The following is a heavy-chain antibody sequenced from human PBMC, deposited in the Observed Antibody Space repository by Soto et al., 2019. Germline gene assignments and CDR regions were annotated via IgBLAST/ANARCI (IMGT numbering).Heavy chain of an antibody. Sequence: QVQLVQSGAELNKRGASVKVSCKASGYTFTSYDINWVRQATGQGLEWMGWMNPNSGNTGYAQKFQGRVNKTRNTSISTGYMELSRLRSEDTAVYYCAREVCSGGSCFRMDVWGQGTTVTVSS. CDR3: AREVCSGGSCFRMDV. CDR2: MNPNSGNT. D-gene: IGHD2-15*01. V-gene: IGHV1-8*01. J-gene: IGHJ6*02. CDR1: GYTFTSYD.